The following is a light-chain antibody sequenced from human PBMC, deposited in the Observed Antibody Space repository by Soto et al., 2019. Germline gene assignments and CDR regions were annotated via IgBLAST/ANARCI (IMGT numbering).Light chain of an antibody. CDR2: GAS. CDR1: QSISSS. CDR3: QHYGTSLYT. Sequence: EIVLTQSPGTLSLSPGERATFSCRAGQSISSSLAWYQQKPGQAPGLLIYGASSRATGIPDRFSGSGSGTDFTLTISRLEPEDFAVYYCQHYGTSLYTFGQGTKVDIK. V-gene: IGKV3-20*01. J-gene: IGKJ2*01.